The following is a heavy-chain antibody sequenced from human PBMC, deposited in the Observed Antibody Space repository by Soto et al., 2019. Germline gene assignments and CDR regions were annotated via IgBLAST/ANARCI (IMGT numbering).Heavy chain of an antibody. D-gene: IGHD2-15*01. Sequence: GGSLRLSCAASGFTFSSYDMHWVGQATGKGLEWVSAIGTAGDTYYPGSVKGRFTISRENAKNSLYLQMNSLRAGDTAVYYCARGCSGGSCCLNYMDVWGKGTTVTVSS. CDR1: GFTFSSYD. J-gene: IGHJ6*03. CDR2: IGTAGDT. V-gene: IGHV3-13*01. CDR3: ARGCSGGSCCLNYMDV.